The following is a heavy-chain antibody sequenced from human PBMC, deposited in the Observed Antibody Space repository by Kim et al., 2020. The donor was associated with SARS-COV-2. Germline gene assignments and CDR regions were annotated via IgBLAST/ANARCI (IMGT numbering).Heavy chain of an antibody. CDR1: GGSISSYY. J-gene: IGHJ4*02. CDR3: AREAQDYFDY. V-gene: IGHV4-59*01. Sequence: SETLSLTCTVSGGSISSYYWSWIRQPPGKGLEWIGYIYYSGSTNYNPSLKSRVTISVDTSKNQFSLKLSSVTAADTAVYYCAREAQDYFDYWGQGTLVTVSS. CDR2: IYYSGST.